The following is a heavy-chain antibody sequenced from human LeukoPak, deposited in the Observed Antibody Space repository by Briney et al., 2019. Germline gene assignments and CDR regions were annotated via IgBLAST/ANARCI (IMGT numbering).Heavy chain of an antibody. CDR2: ISAYNGNT. CDR3: ARDCSGSSCYWIH. CDR1: GYTFSSYG. J-gene: IGHJ4*02. D-gene: IGHD2-15*01. V-gene: IGHV1-18*01. Sequence: ASVKVSRKASGYTFSSYGISWVRQAPGQGLEWLGYISAYNGNTNYAQKVQGRITMTTDTSTSTAYIEMRSLRSDDTAVYYCARDCSGSSCYWIHWGQGTLVTVSS.